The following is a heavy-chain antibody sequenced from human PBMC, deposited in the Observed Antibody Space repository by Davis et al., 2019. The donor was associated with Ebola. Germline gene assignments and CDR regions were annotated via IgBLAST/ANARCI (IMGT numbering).Heavy chain of an antibody. CDR1: AGTFYSYA. CDR3: ARGDIVTDQVEYFDY. V-gene: IGHV1-69*13. D-gene: IGHD5-12*01. J-gene: IGHJ4*02. Sequence: AASVKVSCKASAGTFYSYAISWVRQVPGQGLEWMGGIIPIIAREDYAQKFQGRVTISADASTDTAYMELSSLTSEDTAIYYCARGDIVTDQVEYFDYWGQGTLVTVSS. CDR2: IIPIIARE.